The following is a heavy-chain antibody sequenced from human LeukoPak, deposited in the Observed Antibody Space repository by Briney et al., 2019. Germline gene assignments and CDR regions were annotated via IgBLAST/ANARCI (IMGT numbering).Heavy chain of an antibody. Sequence: GGSLRLSCAASGFTFSSYSMNWVRQAPGKGLEWVSYISSSSSTIYYADSVKGRFTISRDNAKNSLYLQMNSLRAEDTAVYYCARDRVQYCSGGSCYWFDYWGQGTLVTVSS. CDR1: GFTFSSYS. D-gene: IGHD2-15*01. CDR3: ARDRVQYCSGGSCYWFDY. CDR2: ISSSSSTI. V-gene: IGHV3-48*04. J-gene: IGHJ4*02.